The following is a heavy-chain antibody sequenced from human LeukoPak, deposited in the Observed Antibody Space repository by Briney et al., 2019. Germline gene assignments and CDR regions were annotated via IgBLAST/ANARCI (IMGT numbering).Heavy chain of an antibody. CDR3: AKGGVSSAYHPVDY. CDR1: GFTFGSCW. V-gene: IGHV3-48*02. Sequence: GGSLRLSCAASGFTFGSCWMNWVRQTPGKGLEWVSYISSSSSTIYYADSVKGRFTISRDNAKNSLYLQMNSLRDEDTAVYYCAKGGVSSAYHPVDYWGQGTLVTVSP. D-gene: IGHD3-22*01. J-gene: IGHJ4*02. CDR2: ISSSSSTI.